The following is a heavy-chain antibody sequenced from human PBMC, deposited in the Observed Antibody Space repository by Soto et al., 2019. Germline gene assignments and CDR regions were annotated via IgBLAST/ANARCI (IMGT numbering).Heavy chain of an antibody. D-gene: IGHD1-26*01. Sequence: EVQLVESGGGLVQPGRSLRLSCAASGLSFDDFAMHWVRHVPGKGLEWVSGISWNSGNIAYADSVKGRFTISRDNAKNALYLHMNSLRTEDTALYYCGKDRSISGTYQAIDSWGQGTLVTVSS. CDR1: GLSFDDFA. V-gene: IGHV3-9*01. CDR3: GKDRSISGTYQAIDS. J-gene: IGHJ4*02. CDR2: ISWNSGNI.